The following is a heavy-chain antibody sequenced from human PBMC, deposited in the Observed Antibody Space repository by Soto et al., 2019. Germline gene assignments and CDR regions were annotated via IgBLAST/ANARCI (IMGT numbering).Heavy chain of an antibody. V-gene: IGHV1-69*02. J-gene: IGHJ4*02. CDR3: ASVTDTTTSYHY. CDR2: IIAILGIA. CDR1: GGTFSSYT. D-gene: IGHD1-26*01. Sequence: QVQLVQSGAEVKKPGSSVKVSCKASGGTFSSYTISWVRQAPGQGLEWMGRIIAILGIANYAQKFQDRVTITADKSTSTAYMELSSLRSEDTAMYCCASVTDTTTSYHYWGQGTLVTVSS.